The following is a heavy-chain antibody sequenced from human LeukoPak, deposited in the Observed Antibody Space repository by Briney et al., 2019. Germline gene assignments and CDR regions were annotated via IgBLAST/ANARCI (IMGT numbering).Heavy chain of an antibody. V-gene: IGHV2-70*04. Sequence: SGPTLLNPTQTLTLTCTFSGFSLSTSGMRVSWIRQPPGKALEWLALIDWDDDKFYSTSLKTRLTISKDTSKNQVVLTMTDMDPVDTATYYCARQVAGRSFLFDYWGQGTLVTVSP. J-gene: IGHJ4*02. CDR2: IDWDDDK. CDR3: ARQVAGRSFLFDY. CDR1: GFSLSTSGMR. D-gene: IGHD6-19*01.